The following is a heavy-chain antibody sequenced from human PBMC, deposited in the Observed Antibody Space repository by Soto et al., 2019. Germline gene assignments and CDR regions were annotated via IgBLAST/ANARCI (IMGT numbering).Heavy chain of an antibody. CDR3: TTVDPGETGYCSSTSCYGSAFDI. Sequence: GGSLRLSCAASGFTFSNAWMSWVRQAPGKGLEWVGRIKSKTDGGTTDYAAPVKGRFTISRDDSKNTLYLQMNSLKTEDTAVYYCTTVDPGETGYCSSTSCYGSAFDIWGQGTMVTVSS. V-gene: IGHV3-15*01. J-gene: IGHJ3*02. CDR1: GFTFSNAW. D-gene: IGHD2-2*01. CDR2: IKSKTDGGTT.